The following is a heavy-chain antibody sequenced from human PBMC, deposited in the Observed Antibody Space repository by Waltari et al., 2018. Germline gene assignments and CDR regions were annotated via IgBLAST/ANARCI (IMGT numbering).Heavy chain of an antibody. J-gene: IGHJ4*02. V-gene: IGHV1-18*01. D-gene: IGHD2-2*01. CDR1: GYNFTNYG. Sequence: QVQLVQSGAELKKPGASVRVSCKASGYNFTNYGITWVRQVPGQGLEWMGWLIAYNGTTTSAQELRGRVTLTTDTSTSTSYMELRTLRSDDTAVYYCARDTNSATHCFDYWGQGTLVTVSS. CDR3: ARDTNSATHCFDY. CDR2: LIAYNGTT.